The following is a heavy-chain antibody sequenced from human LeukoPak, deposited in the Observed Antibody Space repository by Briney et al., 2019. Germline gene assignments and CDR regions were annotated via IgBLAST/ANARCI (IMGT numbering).Heavy chain of an antibody. V-gene: IGHV3-21*01. CDR1: GFTFSGYS. J-gene: IGHJ4*02. D-gene: IGHD2-2*01. Sequence: PGGSLRLSCAVSGFTFSGYSMNWVRQAPGKGLEWVSSISGSSSYIYYADSVKGRFTISRDNAKNSLFLQMNSLRAEDTAVYYCARAAINIPGVRVSFDYWGQGTLVTVSS. CDR3: ARAAINIPGVRVSFDY. CDR2: ISGSSSYI.